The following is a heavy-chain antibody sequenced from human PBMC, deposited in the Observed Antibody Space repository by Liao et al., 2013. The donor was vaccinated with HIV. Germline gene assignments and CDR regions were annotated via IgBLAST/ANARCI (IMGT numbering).Heavy chain of an antibody. V-gene: IGHV4-4*07. CDR1: GGSISSYY. D-gene: IGHD3-3*01. J-gene: IGHJ3*02. CDR2: IYTSGST. Sequence: QVQLQESGPGLVKPSETLSLTCTVSGGSISSYYWSWIRQPAGKGLEWIGRIYTSGSTNYNPSLKSRVTMSVDTSKNQFSLKLSSVTAADTAVYYCARDSLTIFGVVRDAFDIWGQGTMVTVSS. CDR3: ARDSLTIFGVVRDAFDI.